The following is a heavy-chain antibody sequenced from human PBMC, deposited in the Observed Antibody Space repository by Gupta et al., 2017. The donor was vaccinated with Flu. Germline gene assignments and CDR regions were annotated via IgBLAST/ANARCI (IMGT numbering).Heavy chain of an antibody. CDR1: GFTFRDYA. CDR3: AREGFHDTSGDPYYFEF. CDR2: IRSEVYGGTT. D-gene: IGHD3-22*01. Sequence: EVQLVESGGGLVQQGRSLRLACNTSGFTFRDYAVTWVRQAPGKGLEWVGFIRSEVYGGTTEYAASVKDRFTISRDDSESIAYLQMNSLKSEDTAVYYCAREGFHDTSGDPYYFEFWGQGTLVTVSS. V-gene: IGHV3-49*04. J-gene: IGHJ4*02.